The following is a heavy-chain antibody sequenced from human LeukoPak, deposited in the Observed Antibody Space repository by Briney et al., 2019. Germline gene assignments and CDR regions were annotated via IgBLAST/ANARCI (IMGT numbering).Heavy chain of an antibody. J-gene: IGHJ4*02. CDR2: ISYDGSNK. CDR1: GFTFSSYG. Sequence: GGSLRLSCAASGFTFSSYGMHWVRQAPGKGLEWVAVISYDGSNKYYADSVKGRFTISRDNSKNTLYLQMNSLRAEDTAVYYCAKVISGYDSSFDYWGQGALVTVS. V-gene: IGHV3-30*18. D-gene: IGHD5-12*01. CDR3: AKVISGYDSSFDY.